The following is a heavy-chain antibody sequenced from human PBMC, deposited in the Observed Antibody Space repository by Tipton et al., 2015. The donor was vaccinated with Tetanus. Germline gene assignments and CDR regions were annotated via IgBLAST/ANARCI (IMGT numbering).Heavy chain of an antibody. CDR1: GGSSSSFY. D-gene: IGHD5-12*01. J-gene: IGHJ4*01. CDR2: VYHSGAT. V-gene: IGHV4-59*01. Sequence: GLVKPSETLSLTCAVSGGSSSSFYWTWIRQPPGKEPEWVGYVYHSGATNYHPSLKSRLAISADTSKNQFSLNLRSVITADTAVYYCARANNDYPKKGPFDYWGHGILVIVSS. CDR3: ARANNDYPKKGPFDY.